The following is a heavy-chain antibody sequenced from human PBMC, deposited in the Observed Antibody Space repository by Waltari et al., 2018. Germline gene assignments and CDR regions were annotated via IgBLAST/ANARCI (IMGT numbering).Heavy chain of an antibody. CDR1: GYTLAGLS. CDR2: LDREDGET. V-gene: IGHV1-24*01. D-gene: IGHD2-15*01. Sequence: QVQVEQSGSEVKRPGASVRVSCTVPGYTLAGLSIDWVRQVPAKGLQWMGRLDREDGETKYAQHFQGRITVTEDTSTNTAYMGLRTLVSDDTAVYFCHLTGRNIVLAGGSPSFYSYMDVRGRGTTVTVS. CDR3: HLTGRNIVLAGGSPSFYSYMDV. J-gene: IGHJ6*03.